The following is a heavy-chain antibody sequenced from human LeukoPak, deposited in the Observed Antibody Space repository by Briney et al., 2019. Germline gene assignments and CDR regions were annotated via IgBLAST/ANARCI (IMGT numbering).Heavy chain of an antibody. J-gene: IGHJ3*02. D-gene: IGHD2-15*01. Sequence: GGSLRLSCAASGFTFSSYWMSWVRQAPGKGLEWVANIKQDGSEKYYVDSVKGRFTISRDNAKNSLYLQMSSLRAEDTAVYYCTRGAYCSGGRCPGPFDIWGQGTTVTVSS. CDR1: GFTFSSYW. CDR2: IKQDGSEK. V-gene: IGHV3-7*03. CDR3: TRGAYCSGGRCPGPFDI.